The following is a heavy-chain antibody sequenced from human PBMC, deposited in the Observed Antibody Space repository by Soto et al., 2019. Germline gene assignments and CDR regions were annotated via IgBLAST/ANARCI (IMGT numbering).Heavy chain of an antibody. J-gene: IGHJ4*02. D-gene: IGHD3-22*01. CDR1: GYTFTSYA. CDR2: INAGNGNT. CDR3: ARVPNYYDSSGYWFYFDY. Sequence: VKVSCKASGYTFTSYAMHWVRQAPGQRFEWMGWINAGNGNTKYSQKFQGRVTITRDTSASTAYMELSSLRSEDTAVYYCARVPNYYDSSGYWFYFDYWGQGTLVTV. V-gene: IGHV1-3*01.